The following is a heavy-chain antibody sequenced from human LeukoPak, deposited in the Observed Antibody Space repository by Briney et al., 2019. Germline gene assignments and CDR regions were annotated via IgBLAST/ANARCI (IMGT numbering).Heavy chain of an antibody. CDR1: GGSFSAYY. CDR2: INHSGST. D-gene: IGHD3-10*01. Sequence: PSETLSLTCAVYGGSFSAYYWSWIRQPPGKGLEWFGEINHSGSTNYSPSLKSRVTISVDTSKNQFSLKLSSVTAADTAVCYCARVTQSGSYFMDVWGKGTTVTVSS. J-gene: IGHJ6*04. V-gene: IGHV4-34*01. CDR3: ARVTQSGSYFMDV.